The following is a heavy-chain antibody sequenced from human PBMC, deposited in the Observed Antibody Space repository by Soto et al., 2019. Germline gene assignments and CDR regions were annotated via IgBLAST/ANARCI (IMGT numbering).Heavy chain of an antibody. V-gene: IGHV5-51*01. CDR1: GYSFTSYW. J-gene: IGHJ4*02. D-gene: IGHD6-6*01. Sequence: GESLKISCKGSGYSFTSYWIGWVRQMPGKGLEWMGIIYPGDSDTRYSPSFQGQVTISADKSISTAYLQWSSLKASDTAMYYCARQKYSSSSGVYYFDYWGQGTLVTVSS. CDR3: ARQKYSSSSGVYYFDY. CDR2: IYPGDSDT.